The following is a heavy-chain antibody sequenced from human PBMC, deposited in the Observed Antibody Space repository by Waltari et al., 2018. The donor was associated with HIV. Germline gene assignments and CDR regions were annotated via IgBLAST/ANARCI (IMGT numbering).Heavy chain of an antibody. V-gene: IGHV1-8*01. Sequence: QVQLVQSGAEVKKPGASVKVSCKASGYTFTSYDINWVRQATAQGLEWMGWMNPNSGNTGYAQKCQGRVTMTRDTSISTAYMELSSLRSDDTAVYYCARALGRGYCRSTSCFFDYWGQGPLVTVSS. J-gene: IGHJ4*02. CDR3: ARALGRGYCRSTSCFFDY. CDR1: GYTFTSYD. CDR2: MNPNSGNT. D-gene: IGHD2-2*01.